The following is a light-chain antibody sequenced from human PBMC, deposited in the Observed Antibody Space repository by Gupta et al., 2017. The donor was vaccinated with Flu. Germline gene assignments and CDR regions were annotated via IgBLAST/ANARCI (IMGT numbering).Light chain of an antibody. Sequence: QSVLTQPPSASGTPGQRVTISCSGSSSNIGSNFVYWYQQLPGTAPKLLIYRDDQRPSGVPDRFSVSKSGTSASLAISGLRSEDEADYYCAAWDDSLNGLVFGGGTKLTVL. CDR1: SSNIGSNF. J-gene: IGLJ2*01. V-gene: IGLV1-47*01. CDR2: RDD. CDR3: AAWDDSLNGLV.